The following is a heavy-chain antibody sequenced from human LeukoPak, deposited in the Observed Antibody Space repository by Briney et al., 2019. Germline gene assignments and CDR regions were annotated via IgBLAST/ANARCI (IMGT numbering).Heavy chain of an antibody. CDR1: GYTFTSYA. J-gene: IGHJ4*02. V-gene: IGHV1-3*01. CDR2: INAGSGNT. CDR3: ARGSYSGSYHPFDY. D-gene: IGHD1-26*01. Sequence: ASVKVSCKASGYTFTSYAMHWVRQAPGQRLEWMGWINAGSGNTKYSQKFQGRVTITRDASASTAYMELSSLRSEDTAVYYCARGSYSGSYHPFDYWGQGTLVTVSS.